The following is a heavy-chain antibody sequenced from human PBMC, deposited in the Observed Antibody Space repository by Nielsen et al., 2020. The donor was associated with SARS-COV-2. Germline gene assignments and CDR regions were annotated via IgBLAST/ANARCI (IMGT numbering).Heavy chain of an antibody. CDR2: IYDGATT. CDR1: GGFVSSAN. Sequence: SETLSLTCAVSGGFVSSANWGWIRQSPGKGLEWIGSIYDGATTYYRPSLKSRVTLSIDTSKNQFSLQLTPVTAADTAVYFCVREPASQYRYTYWHFDHWGQGSLVTVSS. J-gene: IGHJ4*02. V-gene: IGHV4-39*07. CDR3: VREPASQYRYTYWHFDH. D-gene: IGHD3-16*02.